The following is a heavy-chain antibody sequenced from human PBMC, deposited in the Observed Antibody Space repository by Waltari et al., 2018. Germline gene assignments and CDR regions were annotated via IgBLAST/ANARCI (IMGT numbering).Heavy chain of an antibody. Sequence: QVQLVQSGAEVKKPGSSVKVSCKASGGTLRSYAISWVRTAPGQGLEWMGGIIPIFGTANYAQKFQGRVTITADESTSTAYMELSSLRSEDTAVYYCARTVRLCLGELSFDAFDIWGQGTMVTVSS. CDR3: ARTVRLCLGELSFDAFDI. D-gene: IGHD3-16*02. J-gene: IGHJ3*02. CDR2: IIPIFGTA. CDR1: GGTLRSYA. V-gene: IGHV1-69*12.